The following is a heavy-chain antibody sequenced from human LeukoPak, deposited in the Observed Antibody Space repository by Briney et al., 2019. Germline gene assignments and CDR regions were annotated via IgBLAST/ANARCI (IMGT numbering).Heavy chain of an antibody. Sequence: SETLSLTCAVYGGSFSGYHWSWIRQPPGKGLEWIGEINHSGSTNYNPSLKSRVTISVDASKNQFSLKVSSVTAADTAVYYCARGNYDYYDHWGQGTLVTVSS. D-gene: IGHD1-7*01. CDR3: ARGNYDYYDH. CDR1: GGSFSGYH. J-gene: IGHJ4*02. CDR2: INHSGST. V-gene: IGHV4-34*01.